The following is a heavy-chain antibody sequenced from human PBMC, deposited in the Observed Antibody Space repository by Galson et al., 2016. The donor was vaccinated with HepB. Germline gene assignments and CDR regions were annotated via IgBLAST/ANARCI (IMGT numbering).Heavy chain of an antibody. CDR2: IHYSGST. CDR3: ARERVKAYCLSTSCSYDVDV. J-gene: IGHJ6*02. Sequence: TLSLTCTVSRGSISSGAYYWNWIRQHPGKGLEWIGYIHYSGSTYSNPSLKSRISISVDTSKNQFSLNLSSVTAADTAVYYCARERVKAYCLSTSCSYDVDVWGQGTTVTVSS. V-gene: IGHV4-31*03. CDR1: RGSISSGAYY. D-gene: IGHD2-2*01.